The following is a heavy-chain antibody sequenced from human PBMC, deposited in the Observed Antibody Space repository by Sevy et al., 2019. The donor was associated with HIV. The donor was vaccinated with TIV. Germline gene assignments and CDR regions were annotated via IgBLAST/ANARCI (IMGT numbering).Heavy chain of an antibody. Sequence: GGSLRLSCAASGFTFSRYAMHWVRQAPGKGLEWVAVISYDGTNKYYADSVKGRFTISRDNSKNTLYVQMNSLRVEDTAVYYCARGERKKLTQLWYFDLWGRGTLVTVSS. D-gene: IGHD2-2*01. CDR3: ARGERKKLTQLWYFDL. CDR1: GFTFSRYA. CDR2: ISYDGTNK. V-gene: IGHV3-30-3*01. J-gene: IGHJ2*01.